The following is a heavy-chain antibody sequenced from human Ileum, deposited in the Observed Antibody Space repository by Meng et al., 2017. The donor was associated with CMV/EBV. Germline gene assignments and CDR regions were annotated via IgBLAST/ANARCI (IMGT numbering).Heavy chain of an antibody. J-gene: IGHJ6*02. V-gene: IGHV3-21*01. CDR2: ISSSSSYI. Sequence: GESPKIPCAASGFTFSSYSMNWVRQAPGKGLEWVSSISSSSSYIYYADSVKGRFTISRDNAKNSLYLQMNSLRAEDTTVDYCARDGWQLGVGTQYYYYYGMDVWGQGTTVTVSS. CDR3: ARDGWQLGVGTQYYYYYGMDV. CDR1: GFTFSSYS. D-gene: IGHD6-6*01.